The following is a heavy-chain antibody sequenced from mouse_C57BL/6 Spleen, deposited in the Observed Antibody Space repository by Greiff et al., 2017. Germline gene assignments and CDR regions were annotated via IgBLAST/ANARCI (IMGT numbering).Heavy chain of an antibody. CDR3: ARHGPPYSKYLYYFDY. CDR2: FYPGSGSI. Sequence: QVQLQQSGAELVKPGASVKLSCKASGYTFTEYTIHWVKQRSGQGLEWIGWFYPGSGSIKYNEKFKDKATLTADKSSSTVYMELSRLTSEDSAVXFCARHGPPYSKYLYYFDYWGQGTTLTVSS. J-gene: IGHJ2*01. CDR1: GYTFTEYT. D-gene: IGHD2-5*01. V-gene: IGHV1-62-2*01.